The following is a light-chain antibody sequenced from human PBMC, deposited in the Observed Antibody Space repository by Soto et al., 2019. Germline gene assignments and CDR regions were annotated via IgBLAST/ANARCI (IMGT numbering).Light chain of an antibody. CDR1: SSDVGGYNY. V-gene: IGLV2-11*01. Sequence: QSALTQPRSVSGSPGQSVTISCTGTSSDVGGYNYVSWYQQHPGKAPKLMIYDVSKRPSGVPDRFSGSKYGNTASLTISGLQAEDEADYYCCSYAGSYTVVFGGGTQLTVL. CDR2: DVS. J-gene: IGLJ2*01. CDR3: CSYAGSYTVV.